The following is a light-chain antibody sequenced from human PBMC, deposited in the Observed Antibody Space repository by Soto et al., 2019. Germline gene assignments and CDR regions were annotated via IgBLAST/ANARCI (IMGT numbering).Light chain of an antibody. CDR1: SSDVGGYNY. CDR2: DVN. Sequence: QSALTQPASVSGSPGQSITISCTGTSSDVGGYNYVSWYQQRPGKAPKLMIYDVNNRPSGVSNRFFASKSGNTASLTISGLQAEDEADYYCSSYSSTTTLVFGGGTKVTVL. J-gene: IGLJ3*02. CDR3: SSYSSTTTLV. V-gene: IGLV2-14*01.